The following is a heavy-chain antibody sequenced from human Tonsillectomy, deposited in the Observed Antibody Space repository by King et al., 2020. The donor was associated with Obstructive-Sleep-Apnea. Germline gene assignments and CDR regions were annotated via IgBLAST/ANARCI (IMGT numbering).Heavy chain of an antibody. J-gene: IGHJ4*02. CDR3: ARDQPYHSESSGPIDY. V-gene: IGHV3-48*04. CDR2: IRSSGSIM. Sequence: VQLVESGGGLVQPGGSLRLSCAASGFTFSSYTMNWVRQAPGKGLEWISFIRSSGSIMFYADSVKGRFTISRDNSKNSLYLQMNRLRAEDTAVYYGARDQPYHSESSGPIDYWGQGTLVTVSS. CDR1: GFTFSSYT. D-gene: IGHD3-22*01.